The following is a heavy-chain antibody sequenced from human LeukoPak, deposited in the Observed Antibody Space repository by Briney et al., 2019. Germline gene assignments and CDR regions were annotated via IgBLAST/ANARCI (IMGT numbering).Heavy chain of an antibody. CDR3: ARYVSSTSADYYYYGMDV. CDR2: IIPIFGTA. J-gene: IGHJ6*02. CDR1: GGTFSSYA. V-gene: IGHV1-69*13. Sequence: SVTVSCTASGGTFSSYAISWVRQAPGQGLEWMGGIIPIFGTANYAQKFQGRVTITADESTSTAYMELSNLRSEDTAVYYCARYVSSTSADYYYYGMDVWGQGTTVTVSS. D-gene: IGHD2-2*01.